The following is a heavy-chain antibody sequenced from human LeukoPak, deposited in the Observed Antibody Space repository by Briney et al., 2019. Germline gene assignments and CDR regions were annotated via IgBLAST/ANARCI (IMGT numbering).Heavy chain of an antibody. CDR2: INGDGTIT. J-gene: IGHJ4*02. CDR1: GFTFSSYA. D-gene: IGHD2-21*01. Sequence: GGSLRLSRAASGFTFSSYAMSWVRQAPGKGLVWVSRINGDGTITSYADSVKGRFTVSRDNAKNTLYLQMNSLRAEDTAVYYCASWAYCGRDCYSHGTYFDFWGQGTLVTVSS. V-gene: IGHV3-74*01. CDR3: ASWAYCGRDCYSHGTYFDF.